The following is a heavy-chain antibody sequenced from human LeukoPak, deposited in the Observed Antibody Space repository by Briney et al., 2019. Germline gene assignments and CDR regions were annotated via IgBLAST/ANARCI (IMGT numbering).Heavy chain of an antibody. J-gene: IGHJ5*02. CDR3: ARGGCSGDCLNWFDP. D-gene: IGHD2-21*02. CDR1: GGSVNNYH. CDR2: IHYSGST. Sequence: PSETLSLTCTVSGGSVNNYHLTWVRQPPGKGLEWIGYIHYSGSTNYNPSLKSRVTMSLDTSNNQFFLSLRSLTAADTAVYYCARGGCSGDCLNWFDPWGQGTLVTVSS. V-gene: IGHV4-59*02.